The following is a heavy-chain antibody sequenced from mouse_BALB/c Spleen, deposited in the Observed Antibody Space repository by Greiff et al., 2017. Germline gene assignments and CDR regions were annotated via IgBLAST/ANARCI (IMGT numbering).Heavy chain of an antibody. CDR3: SISGTTAYYFDY. Sequence: QVQLQQSGAELVRPGSSVKISCKASGYAFSSYWMNWVKQRPGQGLEWIGQIYPGDGDTNYNGKFKGKATLTADKSSSTAYMQLSSLTSEDSAVYFCSISGTTAYYFDYWGQGTTLTVSS. V-gene: IGHV1-80*01. J-gene: IGHJ2*01. CDR1: GYAFSSYW. D-gene: IGHD1-2*01. CDR2: IYPGDGDT.